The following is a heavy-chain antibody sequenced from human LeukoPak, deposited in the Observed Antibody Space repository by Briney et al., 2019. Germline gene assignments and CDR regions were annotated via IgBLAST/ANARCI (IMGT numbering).Heavy chain of an antibody. D-gene: IGHD6-13*01. Sequence: SETLSLTCTVSGGSISSYYWSWIRQPPGKGLERIGYIYYSGSTNYNPSLKSRVTISVDTSKNQFSLKLSSVTAADTAVYYCARVGIAAAGTFDPWGQGTLVTVSS. V-gene: IGHV4-59*01. CDR1: GGSISSYY. CDR3: ARVGIAAAGTFDP. CDR2: IYYSGST. J-gene: IGHJ5*02.